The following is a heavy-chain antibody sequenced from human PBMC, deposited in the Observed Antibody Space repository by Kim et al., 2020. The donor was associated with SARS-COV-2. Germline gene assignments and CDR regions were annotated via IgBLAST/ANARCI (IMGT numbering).Heavy chain of an antibody. J-gene: IGHJ6*01. CDR3: ARGKGGQQMGRRYYYYGMDV. CDR1: GYTFTSYG. Sequence: ASVKVSCKASGYTFTSYGISWVRQAPGQGLEWMGWISAYNGNTNYAQKLQGRVTMTTDTSTSTAYMELRSLRSDDTAVYYCARGKGGQQMGRRYYYYGMDVWGQGTTVTLS. V-gene: IGHV1-18*04. D-gene: IGHD6-13*01. CDR2: ISAYNGNT.